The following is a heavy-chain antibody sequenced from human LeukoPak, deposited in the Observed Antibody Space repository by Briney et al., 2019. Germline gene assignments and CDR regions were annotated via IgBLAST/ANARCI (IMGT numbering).Heavy chain of an antibody. CDR2: IIPIFGTA. CDR1: GGTFSSYA. V-gene: IGHV1-69*05. Sequence: GASVKVSCKASGGTFSSYAISWVRQAHGQGLEWMGGIIPIFGTANYAQKFQGGVTITTDESTSTAYMELSSLRSEDTAVYYCARGLSGYSSSCYYFDYWGQGTLVTVSS. CDR3: ARGLSGYSSSCYYFDY. J-gene: IGHJ4*02. D-gene: IGHD6-13*01.